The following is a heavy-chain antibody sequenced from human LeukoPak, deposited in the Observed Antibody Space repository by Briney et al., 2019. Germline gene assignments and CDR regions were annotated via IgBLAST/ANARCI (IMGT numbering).Heavy chain of an antibody. Sequence: GESLKISCKGSGHGFTSYWIGWVRQMPGKGLEWMGIIYPGDSETRYSPSFQGQVTISADKSISTAYLQWSSLKASDTAMYYCARNRDSSGYYFDYWGQGTLVTVSS. CDR1: GHGFTSYW. V-gene: IGHV5-51*01. CDR2: IYPGDSET. D-gene: IGHD3-22*01. J-gene: IGHJ4*02. CDR3: ARNRDSSGYYFDY.